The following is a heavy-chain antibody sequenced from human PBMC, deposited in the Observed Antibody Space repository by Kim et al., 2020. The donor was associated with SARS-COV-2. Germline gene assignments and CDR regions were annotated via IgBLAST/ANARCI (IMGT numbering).Heavy chain of an antibody. CDR1: GGSISTSNSY. J-gene: IGHJ5*02. CDR3: AKNTYTSSWYPNWFDP. Sequence: SETLSLTCTVSGGSISTSNSYWGWIRQPPGKGLEWIGSVFSSGTTYYNPSLESRVTMSVDTSKNQFSLRLSSVTAADSAVYYCAKNTYTSSWYPNWFDPWGQGTLVPVSS. D-gene: IGHD6-13*01. CDR2: VFSSGTT. V-gene: IGHV4-39*07.